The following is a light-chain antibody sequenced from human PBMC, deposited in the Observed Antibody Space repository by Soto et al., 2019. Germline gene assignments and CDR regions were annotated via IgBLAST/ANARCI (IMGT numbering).Light chain of an antibody. CDR1: QSISSW. J-gene: IGKJ1*01. CDR3: QQYNSYSWT. V-gene: IGKV1-5*01. CDR2: DAS. Sequence: IQMTQSPSTLSASVGDRVTITCRASQSISSWLAWYQQKPGKAPKLLIYDASSLESGVPSRFSGSGSGTEFTLTISSLQPDDVATYYCQQYNSYSWTFGQGTKVDIK.